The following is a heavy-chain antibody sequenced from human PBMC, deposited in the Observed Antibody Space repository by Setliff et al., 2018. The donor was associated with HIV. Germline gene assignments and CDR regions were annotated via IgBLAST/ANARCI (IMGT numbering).Heavy chain of an antibody. Sequence: EASGFRVTDTYMAWVRQAPGKGLEWVTLIYKAGKTYYADFVKGRFTIARDDTKNTVSLQMTNLEPGDTAMYYCAKGGYGGAYYVAGYWGQGTKVTVSS. CDR3: AKGGYGGAYYVAGY. J-gene: IGHJ4*02. D-gene: IGHD5-18*01. CDR1: GFRVTDTY. CDR2: IYKAGKT. V-gene: IGHV3-53*01.